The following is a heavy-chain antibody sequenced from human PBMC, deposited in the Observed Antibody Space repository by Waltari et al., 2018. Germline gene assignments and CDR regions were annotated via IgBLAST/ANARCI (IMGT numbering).Heavy chain of an antibody. D-gene: IGHD3-22*01. CDR3: ARGGNYYDSSGYYFDY. V-gene: IGHV4-30-2*01. CDR1: GGSISSGGYS. J-gene: IGHJ4*02. CDR2: IYHSGST. Sequence: ESGSGLVKPSQTLSLTCAVSGGSISSGGYSWSWIRQPPGKGLEWIGYIYHSGSTYYNPSLKSRVTISVDRSKNQFSLKLSSVTAADTAVYYCARGGNYYDSSGYYFDYWGQGTLVTVSS.